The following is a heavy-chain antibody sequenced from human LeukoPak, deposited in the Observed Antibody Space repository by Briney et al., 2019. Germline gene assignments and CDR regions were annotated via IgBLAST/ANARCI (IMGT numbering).Heavy chain of an antibody. J-gene: IGHJ4*02. CDR1: GFTFSSHG. D-gene: IGHD3-10*01. CDR2: ISGSGGST. Sequence: GGTLRLSCAASGFTFSSHGMSWVRQAPGKGLEWGSAISGSGGSTYYADSVKGRFTISRDNSKNTLYLQMNSLRAEDTAVYYCAKDLRVFIIGEFDYWGQGTLVTVSS. V-gene: IGHV3-23*01. CDR3: AKDLRVFIIGEFDY.